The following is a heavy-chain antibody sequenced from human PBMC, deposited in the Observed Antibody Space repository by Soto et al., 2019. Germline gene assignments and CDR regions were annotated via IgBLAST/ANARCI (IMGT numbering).Heavy chain of an antibody. J-gene: IGHJ4*02. CDR3: AKAMYYYDSSGSFDY. Sequence: HPGGSLRLSCAASGFTFSSYAMSWVRQAPGKGLEWVSAISGSGGSTYYADSVKGRFTISRDNSKNTLYLQMNSLRAEDTAVYYCAKAMYYYDSSGSFDYWGQGTRVTVSS. D-gene: IGHD3-22*01. CDR1: GFTFSSYA. CDR2: ISGSGGST. V-gene: IGHV3-23*01.